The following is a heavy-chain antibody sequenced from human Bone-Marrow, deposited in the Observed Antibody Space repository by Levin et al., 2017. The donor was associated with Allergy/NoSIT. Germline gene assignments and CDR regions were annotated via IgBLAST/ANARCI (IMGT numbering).Heavy chain of an antibody. D-gene: IGHD3-16*01. V-gene: IGHV3-23*01. CDR2: INNSGGST. J-gene: IGHJ3*01. CDR3: AKDFYDHVWGSFDV. Sequence: GGSLRLSCAASGFTFGKYAMAWVRQAPGKGLEWLSIINNSGGSTFYADSVKDRFAISRDESKSTLYLHMNSLRAEDTAIYYCAKDFYDHVWGSFDVWGQGTMVTVSS. CDR1: GFTFGKYA.